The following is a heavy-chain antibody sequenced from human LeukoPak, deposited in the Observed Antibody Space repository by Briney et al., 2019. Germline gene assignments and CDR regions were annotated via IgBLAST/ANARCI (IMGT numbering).Heavy chain of an antibody. CDR3: ARGAYYYDSRGYYSDY. V-gene: IGHV3-7*01. Sequence: GGSLRLSCAASGFTFSSYWMSWVRQAPGKGREWVANIKQDGSEKYYVDSVKGRFTISRDNAKNSLYLQMNSLRAEDTAVYYCARGAYYYDSRGYYSDYWGQGTLVTVSS. CDR1: GFTFSSYW. J-gene: IGHJ4*02. CDR2: IKQDGSEK. D-gene: IGHD3-22*01.